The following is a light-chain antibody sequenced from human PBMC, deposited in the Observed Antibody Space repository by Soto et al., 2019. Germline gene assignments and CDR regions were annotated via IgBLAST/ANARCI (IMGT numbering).Light chain of an antibody. CDR3: QQDYNLPWT. J-gene: IGKJ1*01. CDR2: GAS. V-gene: IGKV3D-7*01. CDR1: QSVSSSY. Sequence: VLTQSPATLSLSPGERATLSCRASQSVSSSYLSWYQQKPGQAPRLLIYGASIRATGIPARFSGSGSGTAFTLTISGLQPEDFAVYYCQQDYNLPWTFGQGTKVDIK.